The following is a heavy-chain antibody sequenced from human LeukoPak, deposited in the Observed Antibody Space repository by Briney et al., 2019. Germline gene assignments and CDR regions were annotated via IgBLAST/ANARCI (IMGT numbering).Heavy chain of an antibody. V-gene: IGHV3-9*01. Sequence: GRSLRLSCVASGFFFDDYGMHWDRQVPGKGLEWVSGISWQSRTRKYADSVRGRFTISRDNTKNSLYLQMNSLKLEDTAIYYCVKDRDFWSGLDVWGQGTMVTVS. CDR1: GFFFDDYG. J-gene: IGHJ6*02. CDR2: ISWQSRTR. D-gene: IGHD3-3*01. CDR3: VKDRDFWSGLDV.